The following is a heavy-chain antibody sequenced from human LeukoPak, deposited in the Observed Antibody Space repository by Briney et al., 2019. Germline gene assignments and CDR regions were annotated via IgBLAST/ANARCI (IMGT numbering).Heavy chain of an antibody. Sequence: ASVKDSCKASGYTFTGYYMHWVRQAPGQGLEWMGWINPNSGGTNYAQKFQGRVTMTRDTSISTAYMELSRLRSDDTAVYYCARDRYSSSWFDYWGQGTLVTVSS. D-gene: IGHD6-13*01. CDR3: ARDRYSSSWFDY. CDR2: INPNSGGT. J-gene: IGHJ4*02. V-gene: IGHV1-2*02. CDR1: GYTFTGYY.